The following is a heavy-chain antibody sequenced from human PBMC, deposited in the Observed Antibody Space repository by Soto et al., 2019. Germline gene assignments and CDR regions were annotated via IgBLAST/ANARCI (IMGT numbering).Heavy chain of an antibody. CDR2: ISGSGGST. CDR1: GFTFSSYA. J-gene: IGHJ5*02. CDR3: AKPRRGYYYGSGSLNWFDP. Sequence: GRSLRLSCAASGFTFSSYAMSWVRQAPGKGLEWVSAISGSGGSTYYAGSVKGRFTISRDNSKNTLYLQMNSLRAEDTAVYYCAKPRRGYYYGSGSLNWFDPWGQGTLVTVSS. V-gene: IGHV3-23*01. D-gene: IGHD3-10*01.